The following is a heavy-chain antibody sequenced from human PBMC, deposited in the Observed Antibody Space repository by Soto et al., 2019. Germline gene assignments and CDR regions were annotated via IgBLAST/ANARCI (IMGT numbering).Heavy chain of an antibody. CDR1: GGTISSYT. J-gene: IGHJ3*02. Sequence: SVKVSCKASGGTISSYTISWVRQNPGQGLEWMGRIIPILGIANYAQKFQGRVTITADKSTSTAYMELSSLRSEDTAVYYCARGGRVPAAIRNAFDIWGQGTMVTVSS. CDR3: ARGGRVPAAIRNAFDI. D-gene: IGHD2-2*01. V-gene: IGHV1-69*02. CDR2: IIPILGIA.